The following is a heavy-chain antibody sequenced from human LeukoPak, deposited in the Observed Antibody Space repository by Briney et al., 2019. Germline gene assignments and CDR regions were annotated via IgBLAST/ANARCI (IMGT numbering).Heavy chain of an antibody. V-gene: IGHV3-21*01. CDR3: AGVYCSGGSTLDDAFDI. CDR1: GFTFSSCS. D-gene: IGHD2-15*01. Sequence: GGSLRLSCAASGFTFSSCSMNWVRQAPGKGLEWVSSISSSSSYIYYADSVKGRFTISRDNAKNSLYLQMNSLRAEDTAVYYCAGVYCSGGSTLDDAFDIWGQGTMVTVSS. J-gene: IGHJ3*02. CDR2: ISSSSSYI.